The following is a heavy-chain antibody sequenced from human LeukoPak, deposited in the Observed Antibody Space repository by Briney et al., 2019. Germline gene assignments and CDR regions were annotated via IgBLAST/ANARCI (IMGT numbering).Heavy chain of an antibody. Sequence: GGSLRLSCATSGFTFSGSAIHWVRQASGKGLEWVGRIRSKANNYATTDVASVRGRFTISRDDSKNTAYLQMNSLKTEDTAVYYCTRPSFDSSVSGVVYWGQGTLVTVFS. CDR3: TRPSFDSSVSGVVY. V-gene: IGHV3-73*01. CDR2: IRSKANNYAT. J-gene: IGHJ4*02. D-gene: IGHD3-22*01. CDR1: GFTFSGSA.